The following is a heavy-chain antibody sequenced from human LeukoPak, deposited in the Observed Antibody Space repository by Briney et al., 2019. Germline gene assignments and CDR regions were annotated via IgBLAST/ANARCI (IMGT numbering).Heavy chain of an antibody. J-gene: IGHJ4*02. CDR3: AKDDSSSWYY. CDR2: INSGSTTI. Sequence: GGSLRLSCAASGFTLSKYSLNWVRQAPGKGLEWVSYINSGSTTIYYAASVRGRFTIFRDNAKNSLYLQMNSLRAEDTAVYYCAKDDSSSWYYWGQGTLVTVSS. V-gene: IGHV3-48*04. CDR1: GFTLSKYS. D-gene: IGHD6-13*01.